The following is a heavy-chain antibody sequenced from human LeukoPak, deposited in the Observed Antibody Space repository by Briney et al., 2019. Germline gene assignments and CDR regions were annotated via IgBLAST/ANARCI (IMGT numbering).Heavy chain of an antibody. CDR1: GGSISTNY. J-gene: IGHJ6*02. CDR2: IFYSGRN. Sequence: PSETLSLTCTVSGGSISTNYWSWIRQPPGKGLEWIGNIFYSGRNNYNPSLKSRVTISVDTSKNQFSLKLTSVTAADTAAYYCARYCSGGSCYSGGDYYYGMDVWGQGTTVTVSS. CDR3: ARYCSGGSCYSGGDYYYGMDV. D-gene: IGHD2-15*01. V-gene: IGHV4-59*01.